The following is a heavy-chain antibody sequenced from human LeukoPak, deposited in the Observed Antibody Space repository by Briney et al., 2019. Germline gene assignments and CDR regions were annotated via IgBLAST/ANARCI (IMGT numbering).Heavy chain of an antibody. V-gene: IGHV3-30*02. Sequence: GGSLRLSCAASGFTFSSYGMHWVRQAPGKWLEGVAFIRYDGSNKYYADSVKGRFTISRDNSKNTLYLQMNSLRAEDTAVYYCAKDRYSSGWWFNYWGQGTLVTVSS. J-gene: IGHJ4*02. CDR3: AKDRYSSGWWFNY. CDR2: IRYDGSNK. CDR1: GFTFSSYG. D-gene: IGHD6-19*01.